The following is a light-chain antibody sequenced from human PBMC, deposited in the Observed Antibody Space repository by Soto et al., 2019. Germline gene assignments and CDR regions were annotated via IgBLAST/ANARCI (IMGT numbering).Light chain of an antibody. CDR3: QKYNVWPLT. CDR1: QSVSSSY. Sequence: EIMLTQSPGTLSFSPGQRATLSCLSSQSVSSSYLAWYQQKPGQAPRLLIYGASTRATGIPARFSGSGSGTDFTLTISSLQSEDFAVYYCQKYNVWPLTFGGGTKVDIK. V-gene: IGKV3-15*01. J-gene: IGKJ4*01. CDR2: GAS.